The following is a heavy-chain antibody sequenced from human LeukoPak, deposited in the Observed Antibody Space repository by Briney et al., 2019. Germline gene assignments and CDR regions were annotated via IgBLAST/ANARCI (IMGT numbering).Heavy chain of an antibody. J-gene: IGHJ5*02. Sequence: SETLSLTCTASGGSISSYYWSWIRQPPKKGLEWIGYIYYSGNTNYNPSLKSRVTISVDTSKNQFSLKLSSVTAADTAVYYCARGTIVGATNWFDPWGQGTLVTVSS. D-gene: IGHD1-26*01. V-gene: IGHV4-59*01. CDR3: ARGTIVGATNWFDP. CDR1: GGSISSYY. CDR2: IYYSGNT.